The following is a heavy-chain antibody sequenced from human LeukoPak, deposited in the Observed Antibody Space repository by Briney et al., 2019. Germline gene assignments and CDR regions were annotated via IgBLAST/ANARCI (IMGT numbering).Heavy chain of an antibody. CDR2: IKQDGGQI. J-gene: IGHJ4*02. CDR3: ARLGARQMLEY. CDR1: EFTFSSYW. V-gene: IGHV3-7*01. D-gene: IGHD4-17*01. Sequence: PGGSLRLSCAASEFTFSSYWMSWVRQAPGKGLEWVANIKQDGGQIYHLESVKGRFTVSRDNAKNSLYLQMNSLRAEDTAVYYCARLGARQMLEYWGQGTLVTVSS.